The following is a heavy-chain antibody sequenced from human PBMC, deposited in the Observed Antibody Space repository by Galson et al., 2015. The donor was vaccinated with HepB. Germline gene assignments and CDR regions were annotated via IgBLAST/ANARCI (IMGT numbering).Heavy chain of an antibody. CDR2: IHYGGNT. V-gene: IGHV4-39*07. CDR3: ARAGPERLYYYGDYELSIWFDY. CDR1: GDSISGGAYS. D-gene: IGHD4-17*01. Sequence: SETLSLTCTVSGDSISGGAYSWDWVRQPPGKGLEWIGTIHYGGNTYYNPSLKSRVTISVDTSKNQFSLKLSSVTAADTAVYYCARAGPERLYYYGDYELSIWFDYWGQGTLVTVSS. J-gene: IGHJ4*02.